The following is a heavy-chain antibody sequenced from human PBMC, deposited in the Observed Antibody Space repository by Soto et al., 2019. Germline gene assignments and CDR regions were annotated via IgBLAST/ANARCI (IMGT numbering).Heavy chain of an antibody. CDR3: AKDASSSWYYFDY. CDR1: GFTFSSYG. J-gene: IGHJ4*02. D-gene: IGHD6-13*01. V-gene: IGHV3-30*18. Sequence: GGSLRLSCAASGFTFSSYGMHWVRQAPGKGLEWVAVISYDGSNKYYADSVKGRFTISRDNSKNTLYLQMNSLRAEDTAVYYCAKDASSSWYYFDYWGQGTLVTVSS. CDR2: ISYDGSNK.